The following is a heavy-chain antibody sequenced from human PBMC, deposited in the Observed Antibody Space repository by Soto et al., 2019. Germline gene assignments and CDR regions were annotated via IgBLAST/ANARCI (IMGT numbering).Heavy chain of an antibody. CDR1: GGSISSYY. CDR2: IYYSGST. D-gene: IGHD6-19*01. V-gene: IGHV4-59*01. J-gene: IGHJ4*02. CDR3: ARASWRYSSGWSFDY. Sequence: KPSETLSLTCTVSGGSISSYYWSWIRQPPGKGLEWIGYIYYSGSTNYNPSLKSRVTISVDTSKNQFSLKLSSVTAADTAVYYCARASWRYSSGWSFDYWGQGTLVTVSS.